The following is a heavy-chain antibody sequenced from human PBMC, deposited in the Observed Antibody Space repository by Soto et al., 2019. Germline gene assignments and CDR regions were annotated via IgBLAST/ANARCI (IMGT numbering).Heavy chain of an antibody. J-gene: IGHJ3*02. D-gene: IGHD2-8*02. CDR2: ISAYNGNT. V-gene: IGHV1-18*01. CDR1: GYTFTSYG. CDR3: ARQYGWDAFDI. Sequence: ASVKVSCKASGYTFTSYGISWVRQAPGQGLEWMGWISAYNGNTNYAQKLQGRVTMTRNISISTVYMELSSLSSVTTADTAVYYCARQYGWDAFDIWGQGTMVTVSS.